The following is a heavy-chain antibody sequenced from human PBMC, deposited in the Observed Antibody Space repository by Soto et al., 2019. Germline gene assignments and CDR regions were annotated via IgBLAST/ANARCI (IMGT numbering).Heavy chain of an antibody. D-gene: IGHD2-15*01. CDR1: GFPFSSHG. CDR3: AGGQYYFDY. V-gene: IGHV3-30*03. CDR2: ISYDGSNK. Sequence: QVQLVESGGCVVQPGRSLRLSCAASGFPFSSHGMHWVRQAPGKGLEWVALISYDGSNKYYTDSVKGRFTISRDNSKNTLYLQMSSLRAEDTAVYYCAGGQYYFDYCGQGTLVSVSS. J-gene: IGHJ4*02.